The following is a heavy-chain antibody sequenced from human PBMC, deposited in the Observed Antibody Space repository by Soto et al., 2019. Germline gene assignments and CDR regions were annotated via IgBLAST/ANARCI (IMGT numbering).Heavy chain of an antibody. J-gene: IGHJ4*02. Sequence: QVQLVQSGAEVKKPGSSVKVSCKASGGTFSSYTISWVRQAPGQGLEWMGRLIPILGIANYAQKFQGRVTLTADKSTSTAYMELSSLRSEDTAVYYCEREADGGSFFDYWGQGALVTVSA. CDR3: EREADGGSFFDY. CDR1: GGTFSSYT. D-gene: IGHD2-15*01. V-gene: IGHV1-69*08. CDR2: LIPILGIA.